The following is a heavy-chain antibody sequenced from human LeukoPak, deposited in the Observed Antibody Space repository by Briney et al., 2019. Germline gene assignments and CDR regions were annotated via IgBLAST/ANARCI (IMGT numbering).Heavy chain of an antibody. CDR2: THHSGGT. Sequence: PSQTLSLTCAVSGGSISSGDYSWSWIRQPPGKGLEWIGYTHHSGGTYYNPSLESRVTISVDTSKNQFSLKLSYVTAADTDVYYCARAHSKRRGYSGYEPRYYFDYWGQGTLVTVSS. V-gene: IGHV4-30-2*01. D-gene: IGHD5-12*01. CDR3: ARAHSKRRGYSGYEPRYYFDY. CDR1: GGSISSGDYS. J-gene: IGHJ4*02.